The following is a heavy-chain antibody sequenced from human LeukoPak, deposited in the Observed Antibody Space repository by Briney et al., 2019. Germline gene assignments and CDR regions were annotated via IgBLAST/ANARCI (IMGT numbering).Heavy chain of an antibody. CDR3: AKDIGGSNVKLVATPKFGYYFYGMDV. CDR2: ISWNSSRI. CDR1: GFTFDDYA. D-gene: IGHD5-12*01. V-gene: IGHV3-9*01. J-gene: IGHJ6*02. Sequence: GGSLRLSCAASGFTFDDYAMHWVRQAPGKGLEWVAGISWNSSRIGYADSVKGRFTISRDNAKNSLLLQMSSLRAEDTALYYCAKDIGGSNVKLVATPKFGYYFYGMDVWGQGTTVTVSS.